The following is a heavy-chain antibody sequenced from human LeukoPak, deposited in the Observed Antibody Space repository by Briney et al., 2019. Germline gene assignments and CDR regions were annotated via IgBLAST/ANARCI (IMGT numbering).Heavy chain of an antibody. J-gene: IGHJ4*02. V-gene: IGHV3-23*01. D-gene: IGHD1-26*01. CDR3: AKVGPNILGATGSYFDH. Sequence: GGSLRLSCAASGFTFSNYAMSWVRQAPGKGLEWVSAIRGSGGSTYYADSMKGRFTISRDSSNYTLYLQMNSLRAEDTAVYYCAKVGPNILGATGSYFDHWGQGTLVTVSS. CDR1: GFTFSNYA. CDR2: IRGSGGST.